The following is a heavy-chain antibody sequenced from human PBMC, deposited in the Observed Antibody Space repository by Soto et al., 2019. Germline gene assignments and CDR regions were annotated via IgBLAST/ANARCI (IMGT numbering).Heavy chain of an antibody. CDR1: GFTFSSSG. CDR2: TSFDGSSG. D-gene: IGHD6-19*01. J-gene: IGHJ4*02. Sequence: QVQLVESGGGVVQPGRSLRLSCAASGFTFSSSGMHWVRQAPGKGLEWVAVTSFDGSSGYYADSVRGRFTISRDNTNNTLYLQMNSLRAEDTAVYYCAKSPPAEAGYFDYWGQGTLVTVSS. CDR3: AKSPPAEAGYFDY. V-gene: IGHV3-30*18.